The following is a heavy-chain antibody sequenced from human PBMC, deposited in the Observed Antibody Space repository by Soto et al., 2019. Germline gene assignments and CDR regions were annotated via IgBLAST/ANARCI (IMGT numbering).Heavy chain of an antibody. J-gene: IGHJ4*02. CDR2: IKQDGSEK. CDR3: ARDRVDYYDSVGFDY. D-gene: IGHD3-22*01. CDR1: GFTFSNYW. V-gene: IGHV3-7*01. Sequence: EVQLVESGGGLVQPGGSLRLSCAASGFTFSNYWMSWVRQAPGKGLEWVANIKQDGSEKYYVDSVKGRFTISRDNAKNSLYLQMNSLRAEDTAVYYCARDRVDYYDSVGFDYWGQGTMVTVSS.